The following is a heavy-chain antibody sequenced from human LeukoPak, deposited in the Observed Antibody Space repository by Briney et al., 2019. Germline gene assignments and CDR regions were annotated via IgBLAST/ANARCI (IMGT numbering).Heavy chain of an antibody. Sequence: ASVEVSCKASGGTFTGYYMHWVRQAPGQGLEWMGWINPNSGGTNYAQKFQGRVTMTRDTSISTAYMELSRLRSDDTAVYYCARVAPGRQLVLWGQGTLVTVSS. V-gene: IGHV1-2*02. D-gene: IGHD3-10*01. CDR2: INPNSGGT. CDR3: ARVAPGRQLVL. J-gene: IGHJ5*02. CDR1: GGTFTGYY.